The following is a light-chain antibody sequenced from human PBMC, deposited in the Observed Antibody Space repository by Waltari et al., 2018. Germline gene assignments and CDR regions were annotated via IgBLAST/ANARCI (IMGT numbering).Light chain of an antibody. CDR2: EVS. J-gene: IGLJ2*01. V-gene: IGLV2-18*02. CDR1: SSDVGSYNR. Sequence: QSALTQPPSVSGSPGQSVPISCTGTSSDVGSYNRVSWYQQPPGTAPKLMIYEVSNRPSGVPDRFSGSKSGNTASLTISGLQAEDEADYYCSSYTSSSTPVFGGGTKLTVL. CDR3: SSYTSSSTPV.